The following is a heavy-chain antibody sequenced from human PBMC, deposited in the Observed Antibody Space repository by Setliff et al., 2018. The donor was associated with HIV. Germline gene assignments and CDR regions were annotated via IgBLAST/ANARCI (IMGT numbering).Heavy chain of an antibody. Sequence: GASVKVSCKASGYTFTGYYVHWVRQAPGQGLEWVGRINPNSGDTNYAQKFQGRVTMTRDTSISTAYMELSRLRSDDTAVYYCARDSAPSSSASYFQHWGQGTPVTVSS. CDR3: ARDSAPSSSASYFQH. CDR1: GYTFTGYY. J-gene: IGHJ1*01. D-gene: IGHD6-6*01. CDR2: INPNSGDT. V-gene: IGHV1-2*06.